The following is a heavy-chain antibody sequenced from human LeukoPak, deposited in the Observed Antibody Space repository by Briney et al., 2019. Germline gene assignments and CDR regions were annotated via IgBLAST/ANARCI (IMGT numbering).Heavy chain of an antibody. V-gene: IGHV3-49*04. D-gene: IGHD3-10*01. CDR1: GFTFGDYA. CDR3: TREIRYGSGSYYSEYYYYYMDV. Sequence: GGSLTLSCTAYGFTFGDYAMSWVRQAPGKGLEWVGFIRSKAYGGTTEYAASVKGRFTISRDDSKSIAYLPMNSLKTEDTAVYYCTREIRYGSGSYYSEYYYYYMDVWGKGTTVTISS. J-gene: IGHJ6*03. CDR2: IRSKAYGGTT.